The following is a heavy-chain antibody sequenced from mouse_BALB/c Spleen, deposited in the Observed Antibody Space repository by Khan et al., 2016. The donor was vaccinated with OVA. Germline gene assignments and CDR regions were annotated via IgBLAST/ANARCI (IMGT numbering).Heavy chain of an antibody. D-gene: IGHD1-1*01. CDR3: ASSGTTVVAYWYFDV. CDR2: IHYSGST. Sequence: EVELVESGPDLVKPSQSLSLTCTVTGYSITSGYSWHWIRQFPGNKLEWMGYIHYSGSTNYNPSLKSRISITRDKSKNQFFLPLNSVSTEDTATYYCASSGTTVVAYWYFDVWGAGTTVTVSS. V-gene: IGHV3-1*02. CDR1: GYSITSGYS. J-gene: IGHJ1*01.